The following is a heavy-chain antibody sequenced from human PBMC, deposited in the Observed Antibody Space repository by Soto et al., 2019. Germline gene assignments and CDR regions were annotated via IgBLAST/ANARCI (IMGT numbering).Heavy chain of an antibody. J-gene: IGHJ6*02. CDR3: ARGRGKFGSPRGGDPYYYGMDV. Sequence: EASVKVSCKASGYTFTSYDINWVRQATGQGLEWMGWMNPNSGNTGYAQKFQGRVTMTRNTSISTAYMELSSLRSEDTAVYYCARGRGKFGSPRGGDPYYYGMDVWGQGTTVTVSS. V-gene: IGHV1-8*01. CDR1: GYTFTSYD. CDR2: MNPNSGNT. D-gene: IGHD3-16*01.